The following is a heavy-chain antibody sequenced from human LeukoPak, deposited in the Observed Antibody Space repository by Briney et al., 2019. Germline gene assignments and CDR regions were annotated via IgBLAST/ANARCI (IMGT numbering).Heavy chain of an antibody. D-gene: IGHD4-17*01. CDR3: AKGRQGTTVTMYYFDY. Sequence: GGSLRLSCGASGFIFSNYAMSWVRQAPGKGLEWVSAISGSGVYTYYADSVKGRFTISRDNSKYTLYLQMNSLRAEDTAVYYCAKGRQGTTVTMYYFDYWGQGTLVTVSS. CDR1: GFIFSNYA. V-gene: IGHV3-23*01. J-gene: IGHJ4*02. CDR2: ISGSGVYT.